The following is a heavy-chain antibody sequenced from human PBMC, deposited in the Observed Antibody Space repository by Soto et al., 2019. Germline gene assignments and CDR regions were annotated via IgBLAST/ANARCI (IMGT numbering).Heavy chain of an antibody. CDR1: GFTFSTYG. CDR2: IWNDGSNK. V-gene: IGHV3-33*01. D-gene: IGHD3-10*01. J-gene: IGHJ4*02. CDR3: VRDRIYGSGSFYNVGY. Sequence: PGGSLRLSCAASGFTFSTYGMHWVRQAPGKGLEWVAVIWNDGSNKYYADSVRGRFTISRDNSKNTLYLQMNSLRAEDTAVYYCVRDRIYGSGSFYNVGYWGQGTLVTVSS.